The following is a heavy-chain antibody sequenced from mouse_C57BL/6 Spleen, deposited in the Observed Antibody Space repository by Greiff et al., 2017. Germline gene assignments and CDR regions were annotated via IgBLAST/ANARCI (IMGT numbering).Heavy chain of an antibody. CDR1: GYAFSSYW. CDR2: IYPGDGDT. Sequence: QVQLQQSGAELVKPGASVKISCKASGYAFSSYWMNWVKQRPGKGPEWIGQIYPGDGDTNYNGKFKGKATLTADKSSSTAYMQLSSLTSEDSAVYFCASGEATGDSSGYGAMDYWGQGTSVTVSS. V-gene: IGHV1-80*01. D-gene: IGHD3-2*02. CDR3: ASGEATGDSSGYGAMDY. J-gene: IGHJ4*01.